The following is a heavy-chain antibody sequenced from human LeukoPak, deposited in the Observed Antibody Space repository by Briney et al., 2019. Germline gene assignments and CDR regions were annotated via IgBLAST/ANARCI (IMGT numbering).Heavy chain of an antibody. CDR2: IYDSGST. CDR3: ARQGCSSTSCYRRLLFDY. D-gene: IGHD2-2*01. Sequence: SETLSLTCTVSGGSISSYYWSWIRQPPGKGLEWIGYIYDSGSTNYNPSLKSRVTISVDTSKKEFSLKLSSVTAADTAVYNCARQGCSSTSCYRRLLFDYWGRGTLVTVSS. CDR1: GGSISSYY. J-gene: IGHJ4*02. V-gene: IGHV4-59*08.